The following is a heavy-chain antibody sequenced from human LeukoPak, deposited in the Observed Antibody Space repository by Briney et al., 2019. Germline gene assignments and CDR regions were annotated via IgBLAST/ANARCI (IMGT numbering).Heavy chain of an antibody. CDR1: GLTVSSNY. CDR2: LYSGGST. Sequence: PGGCLRLSCGASGLTVSSNYIRSVRQAPGKGLGWDSVLYSGGSTYYADSVKGRFSISRDKSNNPLYLQMNSLRAEDTAVYYCARGITMVRGVAGTYYYYGMDVWGQGTTVTVSS. D-gene: IGHD3-10*01. J-gene: IGHJ6*02. CDR3: ARGITMVRGVAGTYYYYGMDV. V-gene: IGHV3-66*01.